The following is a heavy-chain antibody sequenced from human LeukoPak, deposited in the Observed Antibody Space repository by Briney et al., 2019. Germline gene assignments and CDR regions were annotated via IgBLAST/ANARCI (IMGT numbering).Heavy chain of an antibody. V-gene: IGHV3-48*04. J-gene: IGHJ4*02. CDR3: ARGYCSGGRCYSSDY. D-gene: IGHD2-15*01. CDR1: GFTFSSYS. CDR2: ISSSSSTI. Sequence: GGSLRLSCAASGFTFSSYSMNWVRQAPGKGLEWVSYISSSSSTIYYADSVKGRFTISRDNAKNSLYLQVNSLRVEDTAVYYCARGYCSGGRCYSSDYWGQGTLVTVSS.